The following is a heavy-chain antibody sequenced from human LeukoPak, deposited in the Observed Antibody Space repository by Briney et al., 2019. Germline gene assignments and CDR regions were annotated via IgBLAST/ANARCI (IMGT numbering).Heavy chain of an antibody. Sequence: GGSLRLSCAASGFTFSSYGMHWVRQAPGKGLEWVSVIYSGGSTYYADSVKGRLTISRDNSKNTLYLQMNSLRAEDTAVYYCARDRGGYYSFDYWGQGTLVTVSS. V-gene: IGHV3-53*01. J-gene: IGHJ4*02. CDR3: ARDRGGYYSFDY. D-gene: IGHD3-22*01. CDR1: GFTFSSYG. CDR2: IYSGGST.